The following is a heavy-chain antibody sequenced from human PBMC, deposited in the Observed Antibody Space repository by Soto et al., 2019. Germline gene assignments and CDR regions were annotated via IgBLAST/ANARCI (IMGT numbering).Heavy chain of an antibody. CDR1: GYSVSINTVA. V-gene: IGHV6-1*01. J-gene: IGHJ5*01. CDR3: ARSRFGHQVHWFDS. D-gene: IGHD3-16*01. Sequence: SQTVSLTCAIWGYSVSINTVACNWIRQSPSRGLEWLGRTYYRSKWYDDYAESVKSRITINPDTSKNQFSLHLNSVTLEDTAVYYCARSRFGHQVHWFDSRGQGTLVTVSS. CDR2: TYYRSKWYD.